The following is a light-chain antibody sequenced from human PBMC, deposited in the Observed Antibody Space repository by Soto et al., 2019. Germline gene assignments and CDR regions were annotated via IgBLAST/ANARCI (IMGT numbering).Light chain of an antibody. V-gene: IGKV3-20*01. Sequence: EIVMTQSPATLSVSPGERGTLSCRASQSVSSNLAWYQQKPGQAPRFLIYGASSRATGIPDRFSGSGSGTDFTLTISRLEPEDFAVYYCQQYGSSPTTFGQGTKVDIK. CDR1: QSVSSN. J-gene: IGKJ1*01. CDR2: GAS. CDR3: QQYGSSPTT.